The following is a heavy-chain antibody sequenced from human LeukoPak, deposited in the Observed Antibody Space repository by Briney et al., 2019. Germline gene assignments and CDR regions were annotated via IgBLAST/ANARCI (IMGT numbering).Heavy chain of an antibody. CDR3: VKDDIQGWFDP. CDR2: ISSNGGST. D-gene: IGHD3-9*01. Sequence: QPGGSLRLSCSATGFTLSSYAMHWVRQAPGKGLEYVSVISSNGGSTYYADSVKGRFTISRDNSKNTLYLQMSSLRAEDTALYYCVKDDIQGWFDPWGQGTLVTVSS. CDR1: GFTLSSYA. J-gene: IGHJ5*02. V-gene: IGHV3-64D*06.